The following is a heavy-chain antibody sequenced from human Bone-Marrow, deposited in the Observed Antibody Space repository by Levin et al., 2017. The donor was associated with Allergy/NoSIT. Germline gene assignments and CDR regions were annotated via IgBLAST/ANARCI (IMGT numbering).Heavy chain of an antibody. J-gene: IGHJ6*03. V-gene: IGHV3-30-3*01. Sequence: GESLKISCAASGFAFKNYPLHWVRQAPGKGLEWVALLSYDGANQYYADSVKGRFIISRDNSKKTLYLQMNSLRPDDTAVYYCARDPSGYFYLSGNYSHYYYYHMDVWGKGTTVTVSS. D-gene: IGHD6-25*01. CDR1: GFAFKNYP. CDR2: LSYDGANQ. CDR3: ARDPSGYFYLSGNYSHYYYYHMDV.